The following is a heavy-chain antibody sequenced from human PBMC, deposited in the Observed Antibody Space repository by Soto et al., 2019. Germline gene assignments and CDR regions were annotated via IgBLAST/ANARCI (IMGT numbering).Heavy chain of an antibody. CDR1: GGSISSSSYY. V-gene: IGHV4-39*01. CDR3: ARPYSSSSALDY. Sequence: SETLSLTCTVSGGSISSSSYYWGWIRQPPGKGLEWIGSIYYSGSTYYNPSLKRRVTISVDTSKNQFSLKLSSVTAADTAVYYCARPYSSSSALDYWGQGTLVTVSS. CDR2: IYYSGST. D-gene: IGHD6-6*01. J-gene: IGHJ4*02.